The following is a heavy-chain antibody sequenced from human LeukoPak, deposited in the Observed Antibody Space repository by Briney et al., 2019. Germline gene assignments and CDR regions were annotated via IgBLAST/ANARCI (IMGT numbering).Heavy chain of an antibody. CDR2: ISSSSSTI. V-gene: IGHV3-48*04. J-gene: IGHJ5*02. CDR1: GFTFSSYS. CDR3: AGLTMVRGSHRSGGWFDP. D-gene: IGHD3-10*01. Sequence: GGSLRLSCAASGFTFSSYSMNWVRQAPGKGLEWVSYISSSSSTIYYADSVKGRFTISRDNAKNSLYLQMNSLRAEDTAVYYCAGLTMVRGSHRSGGWFDPWGQGTLVTVSS.